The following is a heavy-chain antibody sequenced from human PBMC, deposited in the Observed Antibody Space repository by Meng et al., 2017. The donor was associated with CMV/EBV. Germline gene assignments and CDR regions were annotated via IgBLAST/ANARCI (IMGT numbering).Heavy chain of an antibody. Sequence: GSLRLSCAVYGGSFSGYYWSWIRQPPGKGLEWIGEINPSGSTNYNPSLKSRVTISVDTSKNQFSLKLSSVTAADTAVYYCARVRVLPHRGTKLLYLNWFDPWGQGTLVTVSS. CDR3: ARVRVLPHRGTKLLYLNWFDP. CDR2: INPSGST. V-gene: IGHV4-34*01. J-gene: IGHJ5*02. CDR1: GGSFSGYY. D-gene: IGHD2-2*02.